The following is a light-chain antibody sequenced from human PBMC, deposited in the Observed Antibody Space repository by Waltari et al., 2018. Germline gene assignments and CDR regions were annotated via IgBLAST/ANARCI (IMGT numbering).Light chain of an antibody. CDR1: MSDIGAWNF. CDR3: CSYTTSGTYV. Sequence: QSALTQPASVSGSPGQSITISCTGTMSDIGAWNFVSWYQQHPNKAPKLIIFDVNNRPSGFSNRFSGSKSGNTASLTISGLQAEDEADYFCCSYTTSGTYVFGTGTKVTVL. V-gene: IGLV2-14*03. J-gene: IGLJ1*01. CDR2: DVN.